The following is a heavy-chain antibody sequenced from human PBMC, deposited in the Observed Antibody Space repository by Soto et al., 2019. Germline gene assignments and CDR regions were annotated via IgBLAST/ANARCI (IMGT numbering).Heavy chain of an antibody. CDR3: AREKSLWSPAAVLYYYYGMDV. CDR1: GYTFTSYY. Sequence: ASVKVSCKASGYTFTSYYMHWVRQAPGQGLEWMGIIDPSGGSTSYAQKFQGRVTMTRDTSTSTVYMELSSLRSEDTAVYYCAREKSLWSPAAVLYYYYGMDVWGQGTTVTVSS. V-gene: IGHV1-46*01. D-gene: IGHD2-2*01. J-gene: IGHJ6*02. CDR2: IDPSGGST.